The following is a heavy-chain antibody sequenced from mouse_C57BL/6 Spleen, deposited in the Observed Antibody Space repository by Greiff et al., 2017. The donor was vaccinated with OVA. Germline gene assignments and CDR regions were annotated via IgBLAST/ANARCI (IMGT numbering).Heavy chain of an antibody. Sequence: EVQLQQSGPELVKPGASVKISCKASGYSFTGYYMNWVKQSPEKSLEWIGEINPSTGGTTYNQKFKAKATLTVDKTSSTAYMQLKSLTSEDSAVYYCAQYYGSSFAYWGQGTLVTVSA. D-gene: IGHD1-1*01. CDR3: AQYYGSSFAY. V-gene: IGHV1-42*01. CDR1: GYSFTGYY. J-gene: IGHJ3*01. CDR2: INPSTGGT.